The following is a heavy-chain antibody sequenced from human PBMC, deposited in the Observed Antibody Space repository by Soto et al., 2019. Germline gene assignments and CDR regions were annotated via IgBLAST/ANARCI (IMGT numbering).Heavy chain of an antibody. CDR1: GGSISSYY. CDR3: ARTSRDGYNWVYYYGMDV. D-gene: IGHD5-12*01. V-gene: IGHV4-59*01. Sequence: SETLSLTCTVSGGSISSYYWSWIRQPPGKGLEWIGYIYYSGSTNYNPSLKSRVTISVDTSKNQFSLKLSSVTAADTAVYYCARTSRDGYNWVYYYGMDVWGQGTTVTVSS. J-gene: IGHJ6*02. CDR2: IYYSGST.